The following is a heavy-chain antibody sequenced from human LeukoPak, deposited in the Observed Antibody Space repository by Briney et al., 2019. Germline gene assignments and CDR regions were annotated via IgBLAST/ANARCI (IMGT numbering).Heavy chain of an antibody. CDR3: AKTPPIYTVTPIRWFDP. D-gene: IGHD4-17*01. CDR1: GFTFSSHA. Sequence: GGSLRLSCAASGFTFSSHAMSWVRQAPGKGLEWVSAISGSGGSTYYADSVKGRFTISRDNSKNTLYLQMNSLRAEDTAVYYCAKTPPIYTVTPIRWFDPWGQGTLVTVSS. CDR2: ISGSGGST. V-gene: IGHV3-23*01. J-gene: IGHJ5*02.